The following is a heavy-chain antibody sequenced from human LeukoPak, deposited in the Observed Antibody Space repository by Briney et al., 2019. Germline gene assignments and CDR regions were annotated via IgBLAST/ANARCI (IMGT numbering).Heavy chain of an antibody. J-gene: IGHJ3*02. CDR1: GFTFSSYG. Sequence: GGSLRLSCAASGFTFSSYGMRWVRPAPRKGLEWVADISYDGSNKYYADSVKGRFTISRDNSKNTLYLQMNSLRAEDTAVYYCAKAPEPLLLWCAFDIWGQGTMVTVSS. CDR2: ISYDGSNK. CDR3: AKAPEPLLLWCAFDI. V-gene: IGHV3-30*18. D-gene: IGHD2-15*01.